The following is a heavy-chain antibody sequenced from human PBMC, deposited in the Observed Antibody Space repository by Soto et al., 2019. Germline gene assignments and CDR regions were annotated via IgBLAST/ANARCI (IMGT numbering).Heavy chain of an antibody. CDR3: AGGRPGYSCERHEFLDY. J-gene: IGHJ4*02. CDR1: GGSIHNYY. Sequence: SGTLSLTCTVSGGSIHNYYWSWIRQTPGKGLVWIGHIYSIASTKYNPSLQSRVSISSDRSKNQFFFNLTSVSAADTAVYFCAGGRPGYSCERHEFLDYWGQGTRVTVSS. CDR2: IYSIAST. D-gene: IGHD6-19*01. V-gene: IGHV4-59*01.